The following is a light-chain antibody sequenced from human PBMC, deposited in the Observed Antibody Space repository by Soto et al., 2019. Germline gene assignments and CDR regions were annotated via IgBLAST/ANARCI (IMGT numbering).Light chain of an antibody. J-gene: IGKJ4*01. Sequence: DIQMTQSPSSLSASVGDTVTITCQASQDISNYLNWYQQKPGKAPKLLIYGASNLETGVPSRFSGSGSGTDFTFTVSSLQPEDIATYYCQQYDDLPLTFGGGTKVEIK. CDR2: GAS. CDR1: QDISNY. CDR3: QQYDDLPLT. V-gene: IGKV1-33*01.